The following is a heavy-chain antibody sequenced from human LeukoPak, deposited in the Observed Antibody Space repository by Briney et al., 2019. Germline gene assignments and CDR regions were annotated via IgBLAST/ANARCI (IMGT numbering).Heavy chain of an antibody. J-gene: IGHJ4*02. CDR3: ARERGPSAARPGVFDY. Sequence: GGSLRLSCAASGFTVSYNYMSWVRQAPGKGLEWVSVIYSGGNTYYADSVKGRFTISRDNSKNTLYLQMNSLRAEDTAVYYCARERGPSAARPGVFDYWGQGTLVTVSS. CDR1: GFTVSYNY. V-gene: IGHV3-66*01. CDR2: IYSGGNT. D-gene: IGHD6-6*01.